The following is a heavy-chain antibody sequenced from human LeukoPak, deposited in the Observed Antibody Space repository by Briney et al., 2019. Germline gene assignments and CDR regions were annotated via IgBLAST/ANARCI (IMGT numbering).Heavy chain of an antibody. CDR2: IYYSGST. CDR3: ARVATAMVTLDY. CDR1: GGSISSGDYY. Sequence: SETLSLTCTVSGGSISSGDYYWSWIRQPPGKGLEWIGYIYYSGSTYYNPFLKSRVTISVDTSKNQFSLKLSSVTAADTAVYYCARVATAMVTLDYWGQGTLVTVSS. D-gene: IGHD5-18*01. V-gene: IGHV4-30-4*01. J-gene: IGHJ4*02.